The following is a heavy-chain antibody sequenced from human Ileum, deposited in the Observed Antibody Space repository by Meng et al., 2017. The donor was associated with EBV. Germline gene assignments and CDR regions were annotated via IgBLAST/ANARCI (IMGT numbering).Heavy chain of an antibody. CDR3: ARDPSGGEDHQRV. J-gene: IGHJ4*02. V-gene: IGHV4-4*03. CDR1: GGSIRSSNW. CDR2: IYHSGIT. Sequence: VLLQASGLGLCKPRVTRSLTCAVSGGSIRSSNWRSWVRQPPGKGLEWIGKIYHSGITIYNPSLKSRVTMSVDNSKNQFSLKLNSMTAADTAVYYCARDPSGGEDHQRVWGQGTLVTVSS. D-gene: IGHD2-8*01.